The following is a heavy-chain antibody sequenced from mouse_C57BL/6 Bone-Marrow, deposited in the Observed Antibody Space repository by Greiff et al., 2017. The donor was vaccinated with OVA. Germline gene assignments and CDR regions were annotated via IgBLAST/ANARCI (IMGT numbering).Heavy chain of an antibody. J-gene: IGHJ1*03. D-gene: IGHD1-1*01. Sequence: VQLQQSGPELVKPGASVKISCKASGYTFTDYYMNWVKQSHGQSLEWIGDINPNNGGTSYNQKFKGKATLTVDKSSSTAYMELRSLTSEDSAVYYCATYYYGRDWYFDVWGTGTTVTVSS. CDR3: ATYYYGRDWYFDV. CDR1: GYTFTDYY. V-gene: IGHV1-26*01. CDR2: INPNNGGT.